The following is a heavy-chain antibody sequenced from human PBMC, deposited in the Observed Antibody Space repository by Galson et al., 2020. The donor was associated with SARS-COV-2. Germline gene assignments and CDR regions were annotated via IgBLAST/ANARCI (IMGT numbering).Heavy chain of an antibody. J-gene: IGHJ4*02. Sequence: SETLSLTCTVSGGSISSSRYYWGWIRQPPGKGLEWIGSISYSGTTYYNPSLKSRVTISADTSKNQFSLKLNSVTAADTAVYYCAREAGNSWYFDYWAQGTLVTVPS. CDR1: GGSISSSRYY. V-gene: IGHV4-39*07. CDR3: AREAGNSWYFDY. CDR2: ISYSGTT. D-gene: IGHD4-4*01.